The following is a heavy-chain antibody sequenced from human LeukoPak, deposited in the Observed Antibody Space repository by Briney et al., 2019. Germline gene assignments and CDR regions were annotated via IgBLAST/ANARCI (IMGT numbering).Heavy chain of an antibody. J-gene: IGHJ4*02. Sequence: GGSLRLSCAASGFNFRDYDMTWVRQAPGKGREWVASISASGVPTNYADSVRGRFTISRDNSNKVTYLRMNSLSAEDTAAYYCARSINYSNYLLDYWGQGTRVTVSS. D-gene: IGHD4-11*01. V-gene: IGHV3-23*01. CDR3: ARSINYSNYLLDY. CDR2: ISASGVPT. CDR1: GFNFRDYD.